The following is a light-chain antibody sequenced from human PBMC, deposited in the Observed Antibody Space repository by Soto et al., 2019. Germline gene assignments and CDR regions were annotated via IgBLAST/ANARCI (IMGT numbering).Light chain of an antibody. V-gene: IGLV4-60*03. CDR1: SDHTNYI. CDR2: VEASGTY. Sequence: QLVLTQSSSASASLGSSVTLTCTRSSDHTNYIIAWHQQHPGKAPRFLMTVEASGTYNKGSGIPDRFSGSSSGADRYLTISHLKSEDEAQYYCETWDNDTRVFGGGTKRTVL. J-gene: IGLJ2*01. CDR3: ETWDNDTRV.